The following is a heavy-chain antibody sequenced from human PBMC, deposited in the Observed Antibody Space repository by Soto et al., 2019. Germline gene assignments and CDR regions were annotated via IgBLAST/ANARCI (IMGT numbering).Heavy chain of an antibody. Sequence: EVQLLESGGGLVQPGGSLRISYAASRFTFSSYAMSWVRQAPGKGLECLSTISGSGGSAYYADSVKGRFTITRDNSKNTLHLQMNSLRAEDTAVYYCAKASDYDDILTGLHWGQGTLVTVSA. V-gene: IGHV3-23*01. CDR1: RFTFSSYA. J-gene: IGHJ4*02. CDR2: ISGSGGSA. CDR3: AKASDYDDILTGLH. D-gene: IGHD3-9*01.